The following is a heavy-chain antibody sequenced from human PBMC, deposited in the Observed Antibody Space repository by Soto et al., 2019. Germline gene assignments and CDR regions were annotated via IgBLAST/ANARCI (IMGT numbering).Heavy chain of an antibody. J-gene: IGHJ6*02. CDR1: GFTFSSYD. D-gene: IGHD1-26*01. Sequence: GGSLRLSCAASGFTFSSYDMHWVRQATGKGLEWVSAIGAVADIYYTGSVKGRFTISRENAKNSLYLEMNSLRAEDTAVYYCARVVGRGYSGMDVWGQGTTVTVSS. V-gene: IGHV3-13*01. CDR3: ARVVGRGYSGMDV. CDR2: IGAVADI.